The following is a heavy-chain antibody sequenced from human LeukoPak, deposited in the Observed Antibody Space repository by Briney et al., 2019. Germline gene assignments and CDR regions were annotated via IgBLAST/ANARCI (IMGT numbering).Heavy chain of an antibody. D-gene: IGHD3-3*01. CDR3: AREFGRDDFYSWHDN. V-gene: IGHV3-11*01. CDR2: ISDSGYAI. J-gene: IGHJ4*02. CDR1: GFTFSDYY. Sequence: GGSLRLSCAASGFTFSDYYMSWFRQAPGKGLEWLSYISDSGYAIWYADSVRGRFSVSRDNAKNSLSLQMSNLRADDTAVYYCAREFGRDDFYSWHDNWGQGTLVTVSS.